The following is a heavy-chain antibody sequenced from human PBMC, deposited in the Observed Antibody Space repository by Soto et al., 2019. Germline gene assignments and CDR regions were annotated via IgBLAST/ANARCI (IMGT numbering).Heavy chain of an antibody. D-gene: IGHD3-3*01. CDR2: INPATGAA. Sequence: QLHLVQSGAVVKKPGASVTVSCSASGYPVTAYYMHWVRQAPGRGLEWMGGINPATGAAKYTQTFQVRVSLTRDTSTSTVFRELGGRTSEYTGAFYWARGGGVGVAGSAAFDMWGQGTLVTVSS. CDR3: ARGGGVGVAGSAAFDM. CDR1: GYPVTAYY. V-gene: IGHV1-2*02. J-gene: IGHJ3*02.